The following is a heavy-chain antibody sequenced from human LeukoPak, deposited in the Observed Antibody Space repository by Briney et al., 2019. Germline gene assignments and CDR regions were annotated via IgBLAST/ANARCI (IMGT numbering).Heavy chain of an antibody. V-gene: IGHV4-34*01. CDR3: ARRVRYFDWLLPSLRNWFDP. J-gene: IGHJ5*02. D-gene: IGHD3-9*01. CDR2: INHSGST. Sequence: KPSETLSLTCAVYGGSFSGYYWSWLRQPPGKGLEWIGEINHSGSTNYNPSLKSRVTISVDTSKNQFSLKLSSVTAADTAVYYCARRVRYFDWLLPSLRNWFDPWGQGTLVTVSS. CDR1: GGSFSGYY.